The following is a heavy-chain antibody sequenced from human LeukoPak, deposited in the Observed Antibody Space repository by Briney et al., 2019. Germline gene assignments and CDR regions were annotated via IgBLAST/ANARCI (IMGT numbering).Heavy chain of an antibody. J-gene: IGHJ4*02. V-gene: IGHV4-34*01. CDR1: GGSCSGYY. CDR2: INHSENT. Sequence: PSVTLSLTCAGYGGSCSGYYWSWIRQPPGKGLEWIGEINHSENTNYNPSLKSRVTISGVPSKNQFPLKLSSVTAADTAVYYCASGRGIFGVVHFDFWGQGTLVTVSS. D-gene: IGHD3-3*01. CDR3: ASGRGIFGVVHFDF.